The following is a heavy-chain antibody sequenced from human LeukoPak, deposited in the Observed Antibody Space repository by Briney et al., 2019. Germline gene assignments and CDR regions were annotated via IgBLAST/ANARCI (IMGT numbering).Heavy chain of an antibody. D-gene: IGHD5-12*01. CDR2: LIGSSGST. CDR3: AKGAYDYIEIAYFDS. J-gene: IGHJ4*02. CDR1: GFTSTNYA. V-gene: IGHV3-23*01. Sequence: GGSLRLSCAASGFTSTNYAMNWVRQAPGKGLEWVSVLIGSSGSTDYADSVKGRFTISRDISKNTLFLQMNSLRAEDTAIYHCAKGAYDYIEIAYFDSWGQGTLVTVSS.